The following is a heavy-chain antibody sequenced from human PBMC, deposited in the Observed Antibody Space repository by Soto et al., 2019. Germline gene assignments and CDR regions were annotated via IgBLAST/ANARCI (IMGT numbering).Heavy chain of an antibody. CDR2: IYYSGST. CDR1: GGSISSSRYY. Sequence: PSETLSLTCTVSGGSISSSRYYWGWIRQPPGKGLEWIGSIYYSGSTYYNPSLKSRVTISVDTSKNQFSLKLSPVTAADTAVYYCARQNMITFGGVPSDAFDIWGQGTMVTVSS. D-gene: IGHD3-16*01. V-gene: IGHV4-39*01. CDR3: ARQNMITFGGVPSDAFDI. J-gene: IGHJ3*02.